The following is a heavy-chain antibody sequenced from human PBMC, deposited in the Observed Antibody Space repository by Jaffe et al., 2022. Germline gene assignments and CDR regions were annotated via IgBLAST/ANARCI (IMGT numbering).Heavy chain of an antibody. D-gene: IGHD6-13*01. J-gene: IGHJ6*03. V-gene: IGHV3-49*04. CDR3: TRNSAYSSSWYRNYYYYMDV. CDR1: GFTFGDYA. CDR2: IRSKAYGGTT. Sequence: EVQLVESGGGLVQPGRSLRLSCTASGFTFGDYAMSWVRQAPGKGLEWVGFIRSKAYGGTTEYAASVKGRFTISRDDSKSIAYLQMNSLKTEDTAVYYCTRNSAYSSSWYRNYYYYMDVWGKGTTVTVSS.